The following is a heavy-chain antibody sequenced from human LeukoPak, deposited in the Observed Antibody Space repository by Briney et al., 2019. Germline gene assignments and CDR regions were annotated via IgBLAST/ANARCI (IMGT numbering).Heavy chain of an antibody. CDR3: ARAHPLYCSSTSCYTDYFDY. Sequence: PGGSLRLSCAASGFTFSSYAMHWVRQAPGKGLEWVAVISYDGSNKYYADSVKGRFTISRDNSKNTLYLQMNSLRAEDTAVYYCARAHPLYCSSTSCYTDYFDYWGQGTLVTVSS. V-gene: IGHV3-30-3*01. D-gene: IGHD2-2*02. CDR2: ISYDGSNK. CDR1: GFTFSSYA. J-gene: IGHJ4*02.